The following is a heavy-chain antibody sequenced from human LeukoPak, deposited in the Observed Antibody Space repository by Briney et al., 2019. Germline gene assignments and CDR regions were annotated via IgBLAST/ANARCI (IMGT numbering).Heavy chain of an antibody. V-gene: IGHV4-4*07. J-gene: IGHJ4*02. D-gene: IGHD3-22*01. CDR3: AREWDRYYYDSSGGDY. CDR1: GGSISSYY. Sequence: SETLSLTCTVSGGSISSYYWSWIRQPAGKGLEWIGRIYTSGSTNYNPSLKSRVTMSVDTSKNQFSLKLSSVTAADTAVYYCAREWDRYYYDSSGGDYWGQGTLVTVSS. CDR2: IYTSGST.